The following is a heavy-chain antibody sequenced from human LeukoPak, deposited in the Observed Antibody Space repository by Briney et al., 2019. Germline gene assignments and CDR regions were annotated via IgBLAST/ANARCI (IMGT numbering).Heavy chain of an antibody. Sequence: GGSLRLSCAASGFIFSSYGMHWVRQAPGKGLEWVAFIRYDGSDKYYADSVKGRFTISRDSSKNTLYLQMNSLRAEDTAVYYCAKDRGDLLWFGELVYWGQGTLVTVSS. D-gene: IGHD3-10*01. CDR3: AKDRGDLLWFGELVY. CDR2: IRYDGSDK. V-gene: IGHV3-30*02. CDR1: GFIFSSYG. J-gene: IGHJ4*02.